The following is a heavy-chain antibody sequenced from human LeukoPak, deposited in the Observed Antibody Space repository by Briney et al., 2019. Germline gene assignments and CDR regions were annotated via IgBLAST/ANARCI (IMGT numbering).Heavy chain of an antibody. CDR1: GVSISSGSNY. J-gene: IGHJ3*02. Sequence: SETLSLTCSVSGVSISSGSNYWGWIRQPPGKTLEWIGSIYSSGSTYYNSSLKSRVIILIDTSKNHFSLTLSSVTAADTAVYFCARGPYSYGSSGAFDIWGQGTMVTVSS. CDR3: ARGPYSYGSSGAFDI. CDR2: IYSSGST. D-gene: IGHD3-22*01. V-gene: IGHV4-39*02.